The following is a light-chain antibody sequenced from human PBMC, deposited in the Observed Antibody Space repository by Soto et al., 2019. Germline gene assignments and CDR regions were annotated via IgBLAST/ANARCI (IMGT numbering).Light chain of an antibody. V-gene: IGKV3-20*01. CDR1: QSVSSMF. CDR3: QQYGDSRT. J-gene: IGKJ1*01. CDR2: GAS. Sequence: EIVLTQYPGTLSLSPGERATLSCRASQSVSSMFLAWYQQKPGQAPRLLIYGASCRATGIPDRFSGSGSGTDFTLTISRLEPEDFALYYCQQYGDSRTFGQGTKVDI.